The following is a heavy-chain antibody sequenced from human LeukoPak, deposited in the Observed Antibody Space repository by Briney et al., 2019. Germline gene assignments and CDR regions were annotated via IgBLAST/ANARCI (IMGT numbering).Heavy chain of an antibody. D-gene: IGHD3-22*01. CDR3: ARDHGLSYYYDSSGHEALDV. Sequence: ASVKVSCKASGYTFTGYYMHWVRQAPGQGLEWMGWINPNSGCTNYAQKFQGRVTMTRDTSISTAYMELSRLRSDDTAVYYCARDHGLSYYYDSSGHEALDVWGKGTTVTVSS. J-gene: IGHJ6*04. V-gene: IGHV1-2*02. CDR2: INPNSGCT. CDR1: GYTFTGYY.